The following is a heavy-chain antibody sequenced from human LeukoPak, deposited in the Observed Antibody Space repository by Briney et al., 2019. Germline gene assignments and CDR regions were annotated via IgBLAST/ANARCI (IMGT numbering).Heavy chain of an antibody. CDR2: IYHSGST. J-gene: IGHJ5*02. V-gene: IGHV4-4*02. D-gene: IGHD4-17*01. Sequence: SGTLSLTCAVSGGSISSSNWWSWVRQPPGKGLEWIGEIYHSGSTNYNPSLKSRVTISVDTSKNQFSLKLSSVTAADTAVYYCARGVYGDYVPALPNWFDPWGQGTLVTVSS. CDR3: ARGVYGDYVPALPNWFDP. CDR1: GGSISSSNW.